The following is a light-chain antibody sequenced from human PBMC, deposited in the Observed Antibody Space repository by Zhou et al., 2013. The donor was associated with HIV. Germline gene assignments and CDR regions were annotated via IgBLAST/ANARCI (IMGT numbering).Light chain of an antibody. CDR2: AAS. CDR1: QGISSY. CDR3: QQSYSTPWT. Sequence: DIQMTQSPSSLSASVGDRVTITCRASQGISSYLAWYQQKPGKAPKLLIYAASSLHSGVPSRFSGSGSGTDFTLTISSLQPEDFATYYCQQSYSTPWTFGQGTKVEIK. V-gene: IGKV1-39*01. J-gene: IGKJ1*01.